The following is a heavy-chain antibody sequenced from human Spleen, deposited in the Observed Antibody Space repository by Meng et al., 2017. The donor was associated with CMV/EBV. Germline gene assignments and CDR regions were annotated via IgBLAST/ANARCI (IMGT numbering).Heavy chain of an antibody. CDR3: AREATTAATPGNPAAEYFQH. CDR2: INHSGST. J-gene: IGHJ1*01. V-gene: IGHV4-34*01. D-gene: IGHD5-24*01. Sequence: QPPGKGLDWIGEINHSGSTHYNPSLNSRVTISVDTSKNQFSLKLSSVTAADTAVYYCAREATTAATPGNPAAEYFQHWGQGTLVTVSS.